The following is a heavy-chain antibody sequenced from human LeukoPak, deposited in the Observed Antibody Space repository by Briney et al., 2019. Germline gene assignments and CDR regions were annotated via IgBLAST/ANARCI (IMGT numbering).Heavy chain of an antibody. CDR3: AREYSSSWRYFDY. CDR1: GYTFTSYY. J-gene: IGHJ4*02. CDR2: INPSGGST. V-gene: IGHV1-46*01. D-gene: IGHD6-6*01. Sequence: ASVKVSCKGSGYTFTSYYMHWVRQAPGKGLEGMGIINPSGGSTSYAQKFQGRVTMTRDMSTSTVYMELSSLRSEDTAVYYCAREYSSSWRYFDYWGQGTLVTVSS.